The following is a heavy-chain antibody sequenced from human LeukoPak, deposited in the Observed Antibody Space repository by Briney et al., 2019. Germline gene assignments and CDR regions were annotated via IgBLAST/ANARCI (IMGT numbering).Heavy chain of an antibody. Sequence: GGSLRLSCAASGFTFSSYEMNWVRQAPGKGLDWVSYISSSGSTIYYADSVKGRFTISRDNAKNSLYLQMNSLRAEDTAVYYCARGDSTVTTRTSRRGYFYNYYMDVWGKGTTVTVSS. CDR3: ARGDSTVTTRTSRRGYFYNYYMDV. CDR2: ISSSGSTI. J-gene: IGHJ6*03. D-gene: IGHD4-17*01. V-gene: IGHV3-48*03. CDR1: GFTFSSYE.